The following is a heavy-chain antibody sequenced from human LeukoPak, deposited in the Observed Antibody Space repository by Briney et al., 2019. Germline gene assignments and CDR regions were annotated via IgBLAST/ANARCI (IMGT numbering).Heavy chain of an antibody. J-gene: IGHJ4*02. V-gene: IGHV3-74*03. Sequence: PGESLTLSCAASGFTLSTLWMHWVRQIPGKGLVWLSVINSGGTLTKYADAVKGRFTISRDNAKNTLHLQLNSLRADDTAVYFCGGGRKVVTGLDSWGQGTLVTVFS. D-gene: IGHD2-21*02. CDR1: GFTLSTLW. CDR3: GGGRKVVTGLDS. CDR2: INSGGTLT.